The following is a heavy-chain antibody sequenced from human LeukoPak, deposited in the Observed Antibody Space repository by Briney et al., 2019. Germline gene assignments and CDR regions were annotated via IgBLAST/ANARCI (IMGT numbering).Heavy chain of an antibody. Sequence: PGGSLRLSCAASGFTFSSYSMNWVRQAPGKGLEWVSYISSSSSTIYYADSVRGRFTISRDNAKNSLYLQMNSLIPEDTAVYYCAKDHSNALLRFGEVIRKSRDGYFDYWGQGTLVTVSS. CDR2: ISSSSSTI. V-gene: IGHV3-48*01. CDR3: AKDHSNALLRFGEVIRKSRDGYFDY. J-gene: IGHJ4*02. CDR1: GFTFSSYS. D-gene: IGHD3-10*01.